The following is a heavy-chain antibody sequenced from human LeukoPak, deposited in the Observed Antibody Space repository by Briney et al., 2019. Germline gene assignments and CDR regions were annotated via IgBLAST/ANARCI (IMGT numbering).Heavy chain of an antibody. CDR1: GGTFSSYA. J-gene: IGHJ4*02. D-gene: IGHD5-12*01. CDR2: IIPIFGTA. Sequence: SVKVSCKASGGTFSSYAISWVRQAPGQGLEWMGGIIPIFGTANYAQKFQGRVTITADKSTSTAYMELSSLRSEDTAVYHCARGHGYSGYDWDYWGQGTLVTVSS. CDR3: ARGHGYSGYDWDY. V-gene: IGHV1-69*06.